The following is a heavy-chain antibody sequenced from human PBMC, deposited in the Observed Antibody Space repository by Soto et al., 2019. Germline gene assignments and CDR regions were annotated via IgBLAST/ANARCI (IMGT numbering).Heavy chain of an antibody. J-gene: IGHJ4*02. D-gene: IGHD6-19*01. CDR1: GASISTYH. CDR2: FYYNGST. V-gene: IGHV4-59*01. CDR3: ATEDTSGWYRVFDY. Sequence: PSETLSLTCTVSGASISTYHWTWIRQPPGKGLEWIGYFYYNGSTNYSPSLKSRVTISVDTSKNQFSLKLSSVTAADTAVYYCATEDTSGWYRVFDYWGQGTLVTVSS.